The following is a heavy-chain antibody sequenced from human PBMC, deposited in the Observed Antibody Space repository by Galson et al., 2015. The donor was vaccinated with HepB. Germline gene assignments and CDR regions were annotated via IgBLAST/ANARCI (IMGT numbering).Heavy chain of an antibody. D-gene: IGHD3-22*01. CDR2: IKQDGSEK. CDR3: ARALWPSMSLVVAH. J-gene: IGHJ4*02. CDR1: GFTFSNYW. V-gene: IGHV3-7*01. Sequence: SLRLSCAASGFTFSNYWMSWVRQAPGKGLEWVANIKQDGSEKYYVDSVKGRFTISRDNAKNSLYLQMNSLRAEETAMYYCARALWPSMSLVVAHWGRGTLVTVSS.